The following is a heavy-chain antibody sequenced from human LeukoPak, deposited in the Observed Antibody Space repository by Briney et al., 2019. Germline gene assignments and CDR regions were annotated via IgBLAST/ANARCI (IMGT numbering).Heavy chain of an antibody. CDR3: ARIGAAENDDAFDI. D-gene: IGHD6-13*01. CDR1: GYTFTSYY. CDR2: INPSGGST. J-gene: IGHJ3*02. V-gene: IGHV1-46*01. Sequence: ASVKVSCKASGYTFTSYYIHWVRQAPGQGLEWMGIINPSGGSTNYAQRFQGRVTMTRDMSTSTVYMELSSLISEDTAMYYCARIGAAENDDAFDIWGQGTVVTVSS.